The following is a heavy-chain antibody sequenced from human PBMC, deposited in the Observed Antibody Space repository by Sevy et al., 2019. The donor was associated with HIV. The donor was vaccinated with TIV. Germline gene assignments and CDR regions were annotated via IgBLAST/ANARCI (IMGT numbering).Heavy chain of an antibody. V-gene: IGHV1-18*01. CDR3: VSQRYCSGGSCYGKMSY. J-gene: IGHJ4*02. D-gene: IGHD2-15*01. CDR2: ISAYNGNT. Sequence: ASVKVSCKASGYTFTSYGISWVRQAPGQGLEWMGWISAYNGNTNYAQKLQGRVTMTTDTSTSTAYMELRSLRSDDTAVYYCVSQRYCSGGSCYGKMSYWGQGTLVTVSS. CDR1: GYTFTSYG.